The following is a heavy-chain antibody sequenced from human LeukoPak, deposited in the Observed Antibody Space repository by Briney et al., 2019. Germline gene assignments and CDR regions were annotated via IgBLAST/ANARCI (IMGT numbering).Heavy chain of an antibody. CDR3: ARGGWKYYYDSSGYFWFDP. V-gene: IGHV1-18*01. CDR1: GYTFTDNV. CDR2: ITIYNGDT. Sequence: ASVKVSCKTSGYTFTDNVISWVRQAPGQGLEGMGWITIYNGDTNYAQKLQGRVTMTTDTSTSTAYMELRSLRSDDTAVYYCARGGWKYYYDSSGYFWFDPWGQGTLVTVSS. J-gene: IGHJ5*02. D-gene: IGHD3-22*01.